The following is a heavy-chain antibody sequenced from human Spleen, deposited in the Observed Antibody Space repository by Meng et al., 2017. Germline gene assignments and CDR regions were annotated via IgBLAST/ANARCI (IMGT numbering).Heavy chain of an antibody. CDR2: IYHSGNT. D-gene: IGHD2-15*01. CDR3: ASDGSVVVEAATPFDD. CDR1: GYSISSGYY. J-gene: IGHJ4*02. V-gene: IGHV4-38-2*02. Sequence: SETLSLTCTVSGYSISSGYYWGWIRQPPGKGLEWIASIYHSGNTYYNPSLKSRVAISVDTSKNQFSLKLTSVTAADTAVYYCASDGSVVVEAATPFDDWGQGILVTVSS.